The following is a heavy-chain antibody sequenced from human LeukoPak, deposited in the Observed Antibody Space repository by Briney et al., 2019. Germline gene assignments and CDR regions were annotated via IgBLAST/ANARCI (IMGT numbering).Heavy chain of an antibody. Sequence: SETLSLTCAVYGESFSGYYSSRIRQPPGKGLEWIGEINHSGSTNYNPPLKSRVTISVDTSKNQFSLKLSSVTAADTAVYYCARVVIPVNYFDYWGQGTLVTVSS. CDR2: INHSGST. CDR3: ARVVIPVNYFDY. D-gene: IGHD3-22*01. CDR1: GESFSGYY. V-gene: IGHV4-34*01. J-gene: IGHJ4*02.